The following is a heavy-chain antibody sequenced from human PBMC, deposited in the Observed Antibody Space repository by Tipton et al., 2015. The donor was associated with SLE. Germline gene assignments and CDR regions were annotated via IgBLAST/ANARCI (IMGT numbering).Heavy chain of an antibody. CDR3: AREPRITIFEVVITYFDY. J-gene: IGHJ4*02. CDR2: IYYTGTT. CDR1: GSSITSSSHY. D-gene: IGHD3-3*01. V-gene: IGHV4-39*07. Sequence: TLSLTCSISGSSITSSSHYWGWIRQPPGKGLEWIGSIYYTGTTYYNPSLKSRVIISVDTSKNQFSLKLSSVTAADTAVYYCAREPRITIFEVVITYFDYWGQGTLVTVSS.